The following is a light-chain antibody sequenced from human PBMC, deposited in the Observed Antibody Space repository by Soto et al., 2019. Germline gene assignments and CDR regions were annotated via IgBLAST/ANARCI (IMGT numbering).Light chain of an antibody. V-gene: IGKV2-28*01. CDR1: QSLLNRNGQNC. CDR3: MQALESPPT. Sequence: DIVITQSPLSLPVTPGEPASISCRSSQSLLNRNGQNCLDWYLQKPGQSPQLLIHMGFIRASGVPDRFSGSGSGTYFTLTISRVEAEDVGVYYCMQALESPPTFGGGTKVEIK. J-gene: IGKJ4*01. CDR2: MGF.